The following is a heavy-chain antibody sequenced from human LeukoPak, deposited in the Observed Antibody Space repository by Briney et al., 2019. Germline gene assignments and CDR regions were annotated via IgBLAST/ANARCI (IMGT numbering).Heavy chain of an antibody. CDR2: IIPIFGTA. D-gene: IGHD3-16*01. J-gene: IGHJ6*02. CDR1: GGTFSSYA. CDR3: ARDQFETGLWGYYYYGMDV. Sequence: ASVKVSCKASGGTFSSYAISWVRQAPGQGLEWMGGIIPIFGTANYAQKFQGRVTITADESTSTAYMELSSLRSEDTAVYYCARDQFETGLWGYYYYGMDVWGQGTTVTVSS. V-gene: IGHV1-69*13.